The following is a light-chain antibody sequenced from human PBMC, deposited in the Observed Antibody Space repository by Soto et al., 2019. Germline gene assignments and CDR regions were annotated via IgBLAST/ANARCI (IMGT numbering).Light chain of an antibody. V-gene: IGLV2-8*01. J-gene: IGLJ2*01. CDR1: SSDVGGYGF. CDR2: EVT. CDR3: SSYGGSNNLV. Sequence: QSALTLPPSASGSPGQSVTISCTGTSSDVGGYGFVSWYQQHPGKAPKLMIYEVTKRPSGVPDRFSGSRSGNTASLTVSGLQAEDEADYYCSSYGGSNNLVFGGGTKLTVL.